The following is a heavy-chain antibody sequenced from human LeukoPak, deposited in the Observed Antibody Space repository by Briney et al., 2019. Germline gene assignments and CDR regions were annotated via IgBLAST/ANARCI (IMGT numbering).Heavy chain of an antibody. CDR3: ARDSKYAFDN. D-gene: IGHD2-2*01. Sequence: HPGGSLRLSCAASGFTFSDYSMNWVPQAPGKGLEWISYIGIDSGNTNYADSVKGRFTISGDKAKNSLYLQMNSLRVEDTAVYYCARDSKYAFDNWGLGTLVTVSS. V-gene: IGHV3-48*01. J-gene: IGHJ4*02. CDR1: GFTFSDYS. CDR2: IGIDSGNT.